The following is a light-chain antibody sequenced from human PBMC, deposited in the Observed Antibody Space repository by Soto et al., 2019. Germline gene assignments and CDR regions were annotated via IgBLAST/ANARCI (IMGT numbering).Light chain of an antibody. V-gene: IGKV3-20*01. CDR1: QSVSSSY. Sequence: EIVLTQSPGTLSLSPGERATLSCRASQSVSSSYLAWYQHKPGQAPRLLIYGASTRATGIPDRFSGSGSGTAFTRTISRLETEDLAVYFCQQFGSPFTFGPGTKVDLK. CDR3: QQFGSPFT. J-gene: IGKJ3*01. CDR2: GAS.